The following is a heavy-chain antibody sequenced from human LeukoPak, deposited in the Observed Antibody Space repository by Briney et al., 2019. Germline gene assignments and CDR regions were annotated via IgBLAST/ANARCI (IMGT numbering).Heavy chain of an antibody. D-gene: IGHD5-24*01. CDR2: ISSSSSYI. J-gene: IGHJ4*02. CDR1: GFTFSSYS. Sequence: GGSLRLSCAASGFTFSSYSKNWVRQAPGKGLEWVSSISSSSSYIYYADSVKGRFTISRDNAKNSLYLQMNSLRAEDTAVYYCARSRDGYNPKYFDYWGQGTLVTVSS. V-gene: IGHV3-21*01. CDR3: ARSRDGYNPKYFDY.